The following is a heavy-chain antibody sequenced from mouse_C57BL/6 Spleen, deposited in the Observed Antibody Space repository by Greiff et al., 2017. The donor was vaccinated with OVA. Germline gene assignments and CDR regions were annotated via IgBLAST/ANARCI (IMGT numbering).Heavy chain of an antibody. Sequence: QVQLQQSGAELVKPGASVKMSCKASGYTFTSYWITWVKQRPGQGLEWIGDIYPGSGSTNYNEKFKSKATLTVDTSSSTAYMQLSSLTSEDSAVYYCARSRMSNYDAMDYWGQGTSVTVSS. V-gene: IGHV1-55*01. J-gene: IGHJ4*01. CDR2: IYPGSGST. CDR3: ARSRMSNYDAMDY. D-gene: IGHD2-5*01. CDR1: GYTFTSYW.